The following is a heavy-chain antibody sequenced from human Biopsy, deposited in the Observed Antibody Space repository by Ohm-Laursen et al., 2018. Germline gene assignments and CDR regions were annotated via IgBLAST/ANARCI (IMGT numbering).Heavy chain of an antibody. D-gene: IGHD3-10*01. CDR2: IYYSGST. J-gene: IGHJ4*02. CDR3: ARQEFATSPLDY. Sequence: SGTLSLTCTVTGGSISRSSYYWDWIRQPPGKGLEWIGSIYYSGSTYYNPSLKSRVTITADRSKNQFSLKLPSVTAADTAMYYCARQEFATSPLDYWGQGSLVTVSS. V-gene: IGHV4-39*01. CDR1: GGSISRSSYY.